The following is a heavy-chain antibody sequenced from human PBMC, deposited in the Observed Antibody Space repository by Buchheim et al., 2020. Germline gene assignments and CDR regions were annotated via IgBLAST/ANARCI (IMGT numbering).Heavy chain of an antibody. Sequence: QVQLEESGPGLVKPSGTLSLTCAVSGADISRGNWWSWVRQPPGRGLEWIGEIYHGGTTNYNPSLQSRVTISLDQSTTQFSLNLRSVTAADTAVYFCARVTDILNGYYVDYWGQGT. V-gene: IGHV4-4*02. CDR2: IYHGGTT. CDR3: ARVTDILNGYYVDY. CDR1: GADISRGNW. D-gene: IGHD3-9*01. J-gene: IGHJ4*02.